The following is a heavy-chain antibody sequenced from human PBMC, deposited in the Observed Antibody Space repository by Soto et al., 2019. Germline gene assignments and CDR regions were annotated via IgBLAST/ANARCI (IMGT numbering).Heavy chain of an antibody. CDR1: GGSFSGYY. Sequence: SETLSLTCAVYGGSFSGYYWSWIRQPPGKGLEWIGEINHSGSTNYNPSLKSRVTISVDTSKNQFSLKLSSVTAADTAVYYCARDRDYIWGSYRYYLFDIWGQGTMVTVSS. V-gene: IGHV4-34*01. CDR3: ARDRDYIWGSYRYYLFDI. J-gene: IGHJ3*02. CDR2: INHSGST. D-gene: IGHD3-16*02.